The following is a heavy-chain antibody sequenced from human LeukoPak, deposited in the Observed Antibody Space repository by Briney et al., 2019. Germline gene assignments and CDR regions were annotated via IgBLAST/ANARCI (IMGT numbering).Heavy chain of an antibody. CDR2: IFYTGST. CDR1: DGSISNYY. CDR3: ARPNWNDLHFDY. Sequence: PSETLSLTCTVSDGSISNYYWSWIRQPPGKGLEWIGNIFYTGSTYYNPSLKSRVTISVDTSKNQFSLRLSSVTAADTAVYYCARPNWNDLHFDYWGQGTLVTVSS. J-gene: IGHJ4*02. D-gene: IGHD1-1*01. V-gene: IGHV4-59*12.